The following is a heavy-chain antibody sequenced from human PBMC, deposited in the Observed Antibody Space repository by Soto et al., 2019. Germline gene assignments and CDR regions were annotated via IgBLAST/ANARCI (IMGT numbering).Heavy chain of an antibody. D-gene: IGHD4-17*01. J-gene: IGHJ6*03. V-gene: IGHV3-21*01. CDR2: ISSSSSYI. Sequence: GGSLRLSCAASGFTFSSYSMNWVRQAPGKGLEWVSSISSSSSYIYYADSVKGRFTISRDNAKNSLYLQMNSLRAEDTAVYYCARGNLRTRKMYYYYMDVWGKGTTVTVSS. CDR3: ARGNLRTRKMYYYYMDV. CDR1: GFTFSSYS.